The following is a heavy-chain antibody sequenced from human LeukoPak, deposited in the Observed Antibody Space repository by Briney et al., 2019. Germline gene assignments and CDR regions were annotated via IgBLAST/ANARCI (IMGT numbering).Heavy chain of an antibody. V-gene: IGHV3-30*18. CDR3: AKEHNSGYYYFDY. D-gene: IGHD6-19*01. Sequence: GGSLRLSCTVSGFTVSTNSMSWVRQAPGKGLEWVAIISYDGSNKYYADSVKGRFTISRDNSKNTLYLQMNSLRAEDTALYYCAKEHNSGYYYFDYWGRGTLVTVSS. CDR1: GFTVSTNS. CDR2: ISYDGSNK. J-gene: IGHJ4*02.